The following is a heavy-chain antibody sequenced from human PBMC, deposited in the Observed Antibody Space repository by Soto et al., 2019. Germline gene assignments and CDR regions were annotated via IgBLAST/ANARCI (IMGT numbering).Heavy chain of an antibody. CDR2: MNPNSGNT. CDR3: ARRVTIFGVIIYTFDY. D-gene: IGHD3-3*01. CDR1: GYSFTSYD. J-gene: IGHJ4*02. Sequence: QVQLVQSGAEVKKPGASVKVSCKASGYSFTSYDINWVRQATGQGLDWMGWMNPNSGNTGYAQNFQGRVTMTRNTSISTAYMELSSLRSDDTAVYYCARRVTIFGVIIYTFDYWGQGTQVTVSS. V-gene: IGHV1-8*01.